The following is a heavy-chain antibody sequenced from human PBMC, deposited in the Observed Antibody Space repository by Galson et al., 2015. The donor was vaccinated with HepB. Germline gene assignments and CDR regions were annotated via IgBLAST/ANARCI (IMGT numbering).Heavy chain of an antibody. Sequence: SLRLSCAASGFTFSSYAMHWVRQAPGKGLEWVAVISYDGSNRYYADSVKGRFTISRDNSKNTLYLQMNSLRAEDTAVYYCARDRSYSYGLRDFGYWGQGTLVTVSS. D-gene: IGHD5-18*01. CDR1: GFTFSSYA. CDR3: ARDRSYSYGLRDFGY. J-gene: IGHJ4*02. V-gene: IGHV3-30-3*01. CDR2: ISYDGSNR.